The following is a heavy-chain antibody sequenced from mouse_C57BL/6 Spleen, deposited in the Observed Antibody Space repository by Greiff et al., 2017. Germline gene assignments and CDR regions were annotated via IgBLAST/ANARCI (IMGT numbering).Heavy chain of an antibody. CDR2: INPYNGGT. J-gene: IGHJ4*01. CDR1: GYSFTGYF. V-gene: IGHV1-37*01. Sequence: EVQVVESGPELVKPGASVKISCKASGYSFTGYFMNWVQQSHGKSLEWIGRINPYNGGTFYNQKFKGKATFTVDKSSSTAHMELLSLTSEDFAVYYCARITTVVAKGYAMDYWGQGTSVTVFS. D-gene: IGHD1-1*01. CDR3: ARITTVVAKGYAMDY.